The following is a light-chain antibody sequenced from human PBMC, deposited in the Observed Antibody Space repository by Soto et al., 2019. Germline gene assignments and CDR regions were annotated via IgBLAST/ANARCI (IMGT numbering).Light chain of an antibody. CDR1: QSLVYSDGIAY. V-gene: IGKV2-30*01. CDR2: KAS. CDR3: MQGTHWPPT. Sequence: DVVMTQSPLSLPVTLGQPASISCRSSQSLVYSDGIAYLSWFQQMPGQSPRRLIYKASNRDSGVPDRFSGSGSGTDFTLQIDRVEAEDFGIYYCMQGTHWPPTFGRGTRVEIK. J-gene: IGKJ1*01.